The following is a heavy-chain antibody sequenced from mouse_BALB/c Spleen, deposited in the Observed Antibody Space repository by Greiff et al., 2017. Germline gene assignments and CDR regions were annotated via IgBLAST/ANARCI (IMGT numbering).Heavy chain of an antibody. CDR3: ARDSRYDWFAY. D-gene: IGHD2-14*01. CDR2: IRNKANGYTT. CDR1: GFTFTDYY. Sequence: EVQLVESGGGLVQPGGSLRLSCATSGFTFTDYYMSWVRQPPGKALEWLGFIRNKANGYTTEYSASVKGRFTISRDNSQSILYLQMNTLRAEDSATYYCARDSRYDWFAYWGQGTLVTVSA. J-gene: IGHJ3*01. V-gene: IGHV7-3*02.